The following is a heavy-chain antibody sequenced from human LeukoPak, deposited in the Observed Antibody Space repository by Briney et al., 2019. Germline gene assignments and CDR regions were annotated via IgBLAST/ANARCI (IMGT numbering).Heavy chain of an antibody. CDR1: GGTFSSYA. CDR3: AREPLRDYYDSSGYDY. Sequence: ASVKVSCKASGGTFSSYAISWVRQAPGQGLEWMGRINPNSGGTNYAQKSQGRVTMTRDTSISTAYMELSRLRSDDTAVYYCAREPLRDYYDSSGYDYWGQGTLVTVSS. V-gene: IGHV1-2*06. D-gene: IGHD3-22*01. CDR2: INPNSGGT. J-gene: IGHJ4*02.